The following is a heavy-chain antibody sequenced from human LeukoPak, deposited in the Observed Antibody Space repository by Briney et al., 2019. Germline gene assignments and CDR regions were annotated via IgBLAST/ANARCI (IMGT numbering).Heavy chain of an antibody. J-gene: IGHJ6*03. CDR2: IYYSGST. CDR3: ARMGVYYYYYYMDV. D-gene: IGHD2-8*01. V-gene: IGHV4-59*01. Sequence: SETLSLTCTVSGGSISSYYWSWIRQPPGKGLEWFGYIYYSGSTNYNPSLKSRVTISVDTSKNQFSLKLSSVTAADTAVYYCARMGVYYYYYYMDVWGKGTTVTVSS. CDR1: GGSISSYY.